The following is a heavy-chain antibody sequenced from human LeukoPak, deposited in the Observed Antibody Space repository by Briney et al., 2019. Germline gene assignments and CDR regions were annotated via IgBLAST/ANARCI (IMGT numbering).Heavy chain of an antibody. V-gene: IGHV1-46*01. CDR1: GYTFTSYG. J-gene: IGHJ4*02. Sequence: RRASVKVSCKASGYTFTSYGISWVRQAPGQGLEWMGIINPSGGSTSYAQKFQGRVTMTRDMSTSTVYMELSSLRSEDTAVYYCARDISHPRHQYYDSSGYPFYWGQGTLVTVSS. CDR2: INPSGGST. CDR3: ARDISHPRHQYYDSSGYPFY. D-gene: IGHD3-22*01.